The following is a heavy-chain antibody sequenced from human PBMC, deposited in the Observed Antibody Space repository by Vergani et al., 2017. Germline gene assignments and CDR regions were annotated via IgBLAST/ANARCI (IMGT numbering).Heavy chain of an antibody. CDR3: AREGYCANGVCFTLFDV. Sequence: QAQLQQWGAGLLKPSETLYLTCALHGGSFNDYWWTWIRQPPGKGLEWIGEIRHDGITHYSPSLKSRVTISIDTSTHQFSLNLRSVTAADTAVYYCAREGYCANGVCFTLFDVWGQGALVTVSS. V-gene: IGHV4-34*01. D-gene: IGHD2-8*01. CDR1: GGSFNDYW. CDR2: IRHDGIT. J-gene: IGHJ4*02.